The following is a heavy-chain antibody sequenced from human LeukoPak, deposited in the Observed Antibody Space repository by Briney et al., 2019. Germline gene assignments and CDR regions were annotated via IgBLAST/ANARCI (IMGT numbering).Heavy chain of an antibody. J-gene: IGHJ1*01. CDR2: ISSSGSTI. V-gene: IGHV3-48*04. D-gene: IGHD3-9*01. CDR1: GFTFSDYN. CDR3: ARVSAAYYDISQAPEYFQH. Sequence: GGSLRLSCAASGFTFSDYNMNWVRQAPGKGLEWVSYISSSGSTIYYADSVKGRFTISRDNAKNSLYLQMNSLRAEDTAVYYCARVSAAYYDISQAPEYFQHWGQGTLVTVSS.